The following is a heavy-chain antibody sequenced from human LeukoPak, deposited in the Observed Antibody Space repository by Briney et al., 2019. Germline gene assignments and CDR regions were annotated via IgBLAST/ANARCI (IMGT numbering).Heavy chain of an antibody. CDR1: GGSISSYY. J-gene: IGHJ5*02. CDR2: IYYSGST. D-gene: IGHD3-3*01. V-gene: IGHV4-59*01. CDR3: ARGVYDFWSGYYVAALWFDP. Sequence: PSETLSLTCTVCGGSISSYYWSWIRQPPGKGLEWIGYIYYSGSTNYNPSLKSRVTISVDTSKNQFSLKLSSVTAADTAVYYCARGVYDFWSGYYVAALWFDPWGQGTLVTVSS.